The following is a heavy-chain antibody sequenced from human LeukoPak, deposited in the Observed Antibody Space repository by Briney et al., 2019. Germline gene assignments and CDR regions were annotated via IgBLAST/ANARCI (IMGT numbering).Heavy chain of an antibody. D-gene: IGHD5-12*01. CDR1: GYTFTGYY. Sequence: ASVKVSCKASGYTFTGYYMHWVRQAPGQGLEWMGWINPNSGGTNYAQKFQGRVAMTRDTSISTAYMELSRLRSDDTAVYYCARTIRPGGPTVGFWGQGTLVTVSS. J-gene: IGHJ4*02. CDR2: INPNSGGT. V-gene: IGHV1-2*02. CDR3: ARTIRPGGPTVGF.